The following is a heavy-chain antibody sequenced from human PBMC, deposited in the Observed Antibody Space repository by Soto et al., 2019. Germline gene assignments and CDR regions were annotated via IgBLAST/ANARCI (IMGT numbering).Heavy chain of an antibody. CDR1: GYTLTIYG. D-gene: IGHD3-16*01. J-gene: IGHJ6*01. Sequence: QVQLVQSGAEVKKPGASVQVSCKASGYTLTIYGISWVRQAHTQWREWMRWISGYNGNTNYAQKLQGRVTRTTDTPTSTAYMELRSLGSDDTAVYYCARDALRDGLDVLGQGTTDTVSS. V-gene: IGHV1-18*04. CDR3: ARDALRDGLDV. CDR2: ISGYNGNT.